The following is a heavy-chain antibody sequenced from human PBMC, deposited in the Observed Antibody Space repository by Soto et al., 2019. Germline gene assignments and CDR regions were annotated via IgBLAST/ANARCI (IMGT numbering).Heavy chain of an antibody. J-gene: IGHJ4*02. CDR3: ASQGSGYDLRLLHL. Sequence: ASVKVSCKASGYTFTSYDINWVRQATGQGLEWMGWMNPNSGNTGYAQKFQGRATMTRNTSISTAYMERSSVRSEDTAVYYCASQGSGYDLRLLHLWGQGTLVTVSS. CDR1: GYTFTSYD. D-gene: IGHD5-12*01. V-gene: IGHV1-8*01. CDR2: MNPNSGNT.